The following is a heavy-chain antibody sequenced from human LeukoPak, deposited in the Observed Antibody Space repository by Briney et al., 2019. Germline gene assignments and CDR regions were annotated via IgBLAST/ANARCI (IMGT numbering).Heavy chain of an antibody. Sequence: SETLSLTCTVSGGSISSYYWSWIRQPPGKGLEWIGYIYYSGSTNYNPSLKGRVTISVDTSKNQFSLKLSSVTAADTAVYYCARLFEDYYYYGMDVWGQGTTVTVSS. J-gene: IGHJ6*02. CDR2: IYYSGST. CDR1: GGSISSYY. D-gene: IGHD3-16*01. V-gene: IGHV4-59*08. CDR3: ARLFEDYYYYGMDV.